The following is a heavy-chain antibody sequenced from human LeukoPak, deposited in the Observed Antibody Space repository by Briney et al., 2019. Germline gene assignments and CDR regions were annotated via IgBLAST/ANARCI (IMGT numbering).Heavy chain of an antibody. D-gene: IGHD3-10*01. J-gene: IGHJ3*02. V-gene: IGHV1-69*13. Sequence: SVKVSCKASGGTFSSYAISWVRQAPGQGLEWMGGIIPIFGTANYAQKFQGRVTITADESTSTAYMELSSLRSEDTAVYYCARVGRITMVRGVISGAFDIWGQGKMVTVSS. CDR1: GGTFSSYA. CDR3: ARVGRITMVRGVISGAFDI. CDR2: IIPIFGTA.